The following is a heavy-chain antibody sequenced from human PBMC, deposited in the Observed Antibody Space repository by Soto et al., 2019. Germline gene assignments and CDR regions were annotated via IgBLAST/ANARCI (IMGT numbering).Heavy chain of an antibody. D-gene: IGHD1-26*01. V-gene: IGHV3-23*01. CDR3: AKHPSGTLPAKRPIHY. Sequence: GGSLTLSCAASGFNFSSYAMSSVRQAPGKGLEWVSGISGSGGSTYYADSVKGRFTISRDNSKNTLYLQMSSLRAEDTAVYYCAKHPSGTLPAKRPIHYCGQGTLVTVSS. CDR1: GFNFSSYA. CDR2: ISGSGGST. J-gene: IGHJ4*02.